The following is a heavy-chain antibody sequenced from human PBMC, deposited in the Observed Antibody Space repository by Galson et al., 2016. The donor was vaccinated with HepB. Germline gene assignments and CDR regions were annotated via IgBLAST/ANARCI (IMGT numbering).Heavy chain of an antibody. D-gene: IGHD2-21*02. Sequence: SLRLSCAASGFTFSDYYMSWIRQTPGKGPEWISYISISSSYTNYVDSVQGRFTISRDNANNSVYLQMNSLRPEDSAVYYCTRDRGAYCGDDCFPLWGQGTLVTVSS. J-gene: IGHJ1*01. CDR2: ISISSSYT. CDR3: TRDRGAYCGDDCFPL. CDR1: GFTFSDYY. V-gene: IGHV3-11*06.